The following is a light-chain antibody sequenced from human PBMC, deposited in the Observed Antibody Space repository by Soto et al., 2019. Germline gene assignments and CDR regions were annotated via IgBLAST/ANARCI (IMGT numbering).Light chain of an antibody. CDR3: SSYTDSNTVL. Sequence: QSVLTQPASVSGSPGQSITISCTGTSSDVGAYNYVSWYQHHPGKAPKLIIYEVTTRTSGVSNRFSGSKSGNTASLTISGLQSEDEADYYCSSYTDSNTVLFGGGTKVTVL. CDR2: EVT. J-gene: IGLJ2*01. CDR1: SSDVGAYNY. V-gene: IGLV2-14*01.